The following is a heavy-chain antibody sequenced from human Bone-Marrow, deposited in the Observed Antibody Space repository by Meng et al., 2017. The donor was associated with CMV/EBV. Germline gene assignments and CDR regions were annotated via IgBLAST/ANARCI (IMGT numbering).Heavy chain of an antibody. CDR2: IYSGGST. D-gene: IGHD1-1*01. Sequence: GESLKISCAASGFTVSSNYMSWVRQAPGKGLEWVSVIYSGGSTYYADSVKGRFTISRDNSKNTLYLQMNSLRAEDTAVYYCAPLVQPPRPFDYWGQGTLVTVSS. CDR3: APLVQPPRPFDY. V-gene: IGHV3-53*05. CDR1: GFTVSSNY. J-gene: IGHJ4*02.